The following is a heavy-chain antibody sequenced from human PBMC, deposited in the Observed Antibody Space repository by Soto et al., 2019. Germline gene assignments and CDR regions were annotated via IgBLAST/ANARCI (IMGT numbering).Heavy chain of an antibody. V-gene: IGHV4-30-4*01. D-gene: IGHD6-13*01. CDR2: IYYSGST. J-gene: IGHJ4*02. CDR1: GDSISSGDYY. Sequence: SETLSLTCTVSGDSISSGDYYWSWIRQPPGKGLEWIGLIYYSGSTHYNPSLKSRLIISVNTSKNQFSLKLTSATAADTAVYYCARDFKRYSSPRGPFKYWGQGTLVPVSS. CDR3: ARDFKRYSSPRGPFKY.